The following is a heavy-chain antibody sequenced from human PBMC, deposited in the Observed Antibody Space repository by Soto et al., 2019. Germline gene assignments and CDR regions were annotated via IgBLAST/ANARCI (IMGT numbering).Heavy chain of an antibody. CDR2: INHSGST. D-gene: IGHD3-22*01. Sequence: SETLSLTCTVSGGSISSSSYYWGWIRQPPGKGLEWIGEINHSGSTNYNPSLKSRVTISVDTSKNQFSLKLSSVTAADTAVYYCARGDYYDSRNFDYWGQGTLVTVSS. CDR1: GGSISSSSYY. CDR3: ARGDYYDSRNFDY. J-gene: IGHJ4*02. V-gene: IGHV4-39*07.